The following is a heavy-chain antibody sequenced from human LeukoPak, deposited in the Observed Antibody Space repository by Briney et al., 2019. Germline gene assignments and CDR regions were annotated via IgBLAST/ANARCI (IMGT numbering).Heavy chain of an antibody. V-gene: IGHV3-23*01. CDR2: ISDSGGRT. CDR1: GITLSNYG. D-gene: IGHD3-22*01. Sequence: GGSLRLSCAVSGITLSNYGMSWVRQAPGKGLEWVAVISDSGGRTNYADSVKGRFTISRDNPKNTLYLQLNSLRAEDTAVYFCAKRGVVIRVILVGFHKEAYYFDSWGQGALVTVSS. CDR3: AKRGVVIRVILVGFHKEAYYFDS. J-gene: IGHJ4*02.